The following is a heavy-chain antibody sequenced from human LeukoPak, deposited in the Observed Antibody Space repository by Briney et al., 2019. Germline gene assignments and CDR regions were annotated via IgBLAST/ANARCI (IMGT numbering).Heavy chain of an antibody. V-gene: IGHV3-30-3*01. CDR2: ISYDGSNK. J-gene: IGHJ4*02. CDR3: APHRDGSYPFDF. CDR1: GFTFSSYA. Sequence: GGSLRLSCAASGFTFSSYAMHWVRQAPGKGLEWVAVISYDGSNKYYADSVKGRFTISRDNSENTLYLQMNSLRAEDTAVYYCAPHRDGSYPFDFWGQGTLVTVSS. D-gene: IGHD1-26*01.